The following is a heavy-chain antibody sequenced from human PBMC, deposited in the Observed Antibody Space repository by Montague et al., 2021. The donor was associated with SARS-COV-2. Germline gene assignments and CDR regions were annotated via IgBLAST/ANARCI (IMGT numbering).Heavy chain of an antibody. D-gene: IGHD3-22*01. CDR2: IYYSGST. CDR3: ARDGFDYDRSGPSNFDY. Sequence: SETLSLTCTVSVGSISSNNCYWGWIRQPPRKALEWIGSIYYSGSTYYNPSLKSRVTMSVDTSENQFSLKLSSVTAADTAVYYCARDGFDYDRSGPSNFDYWGQGTLVTVSS. V-gene: IGHV4-39*07. J-gene: IGHJ4*02. CDR1: VGSISSNNCY.